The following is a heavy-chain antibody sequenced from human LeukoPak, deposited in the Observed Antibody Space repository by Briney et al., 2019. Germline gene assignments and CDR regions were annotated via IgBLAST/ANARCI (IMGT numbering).Heavy chain of an antibody. D-gene: IGHD6-13*01. CDR1: GYTFTSYY. CDR3: ARTKYSSSSVEDGMDV. J-gene: IGHJ6*02. Sequence: VASVKVSCKASGYTFTSYYMHWVRQAPGQGLEWMGWINPNSGGTNYAQKFQGRVTMTRDTSISTAYMELSRLRSDDTAVYYCARTKYSSSSVEDGMDVWGQGTTVTVSS. V-gene: IGHV1-2*02. CDR2: INPNSGGT.